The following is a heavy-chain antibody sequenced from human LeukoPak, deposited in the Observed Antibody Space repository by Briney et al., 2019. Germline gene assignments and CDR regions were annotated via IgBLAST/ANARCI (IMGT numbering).Heavy chain of an antibody. CDR2: INWNGGST. Sequence: SGGSLRLSCAASGFTFSSYEINWVRQAPGKGLEWVSGINWNGGSTGYADSVKGRFTISRDNAKNSLYLQMNSLRAEDTALYYCARDRGGYNYNNEYYYYYMDVWGKGTTVTVSS. V-gene: IGHV3-20*04. CDR3: ARDRGGYNYNNEYYYYYMDV. J-gene: IGHJ6*03. D-gene: IGHD5-24*01. CDR1: GFTFSSYE.